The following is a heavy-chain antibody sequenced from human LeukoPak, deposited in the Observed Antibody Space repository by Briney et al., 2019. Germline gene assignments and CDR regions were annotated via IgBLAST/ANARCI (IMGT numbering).Heavy chain of an antibody. CDR3: ARWWLIKGFDY. V-gene: IGHV4-59*01. Sequence: PSETLSLTCTVSGGSISSYYWSWIRQPPGKGLEWIGYIYYSGSTNYNPSLKSRVTISVDTSKNQFSLKLSSVTAADTAVYYCARWWLIKGFDYWGQGTLATVSS. J-gene: IGHJ4*02. CDR2: IYYSGST. D-gene: IGHD6-19*01. CDR1: GGSISSYY.